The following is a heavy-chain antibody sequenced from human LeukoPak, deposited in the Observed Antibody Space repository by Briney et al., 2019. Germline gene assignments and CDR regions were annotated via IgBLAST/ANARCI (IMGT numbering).Heavy chain of an antibody. Sequence: SETLSLTCTVSGASIRGQYWSWFRQTPGQGLQWIAWIRISGASNSNPSLKSRVTISGDTSKNQISLKLTSVTATDTAVYHCARHQDYSGTTFYDYMDVWGKGTTVTVSS. D-gene: IGHD4-11*01. CDR1: GASIRGQY. CDR2: IRISGAS. J-gene: IGHJ6*03. V-gene: IGHV4-59*08. CDR3: ARHQDYSGTTFYDYMDV.